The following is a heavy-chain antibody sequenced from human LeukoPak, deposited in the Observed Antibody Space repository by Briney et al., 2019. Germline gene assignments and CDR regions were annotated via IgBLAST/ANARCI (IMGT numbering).Heavy chain of an antibody. CDR2: ISYDGSNK. CDR3: ARVKVMAFDY. D-gene: IGHD2-21*01. CDR1: GFTFSSYA. V-gene: IGHV3-30-3*01. J-gene: IGHJ4*02. Sequence: GGSLRLSCAASGFTFSSYAMHWVRQAPGNGLQWVAVISYDGSNKYYADSVKGRFTISRDNSKNTLYLQMNSLRAEDTAVYYCARVKVMAFDYWGQGTLVTVSS.